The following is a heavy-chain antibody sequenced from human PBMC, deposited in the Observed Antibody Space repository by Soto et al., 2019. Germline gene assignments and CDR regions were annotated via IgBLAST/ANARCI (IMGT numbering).Heavy chain of an antibody. D-gene: IGHD3-10*01. CDR3: AKDMENGYNPYYYYGMDV. J-gene: IGHJ6*02. CDR2: ISWNSVSI. CDR1: GFNFNDYG. V-gene: IGHV3-9*01. Sequence: GGSLRLSCAASGFNFNDYGMHWVRQAPGKGLEWVSSISWNSVSIGCADSVKGRFTIPRDNAKNSLYLQMNSLRAEDTALYYCAKDMENGYNPYYYYGMDVWGQGTTVTVSS.